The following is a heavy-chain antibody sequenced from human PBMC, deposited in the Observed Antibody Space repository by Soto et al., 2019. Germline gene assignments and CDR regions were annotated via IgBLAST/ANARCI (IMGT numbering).Heavy chain of an antibody. V-gene: IGHV4-59*08. Sequence: QVQLQESVPGLVKPSETLSLTGTVSCASISSSYWSWIQQPPGKGLEWIGYIYNSGSTTYNPSLKSRVTVSVDTATKQFSVMLSSVTAAHAAVDSVDRRYSYGHFHYWVRGTMDAVCS. D-gene: IGHD5-18*01. CDR3: DRRYSYGHFHY. CDR2: IYNSGST. CDR1: CASISSSY. J-gene: IGHJ4*02.